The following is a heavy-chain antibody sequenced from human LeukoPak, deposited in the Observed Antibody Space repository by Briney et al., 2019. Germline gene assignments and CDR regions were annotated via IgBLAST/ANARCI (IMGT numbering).Heavy chain of an antibody. J-gene: IGHJ3*02. CDR2: INHSGST. CDR1: GGSFSGYY. CDR3: ARAALGYCSGGSCRNDAFDI. D-gene: IGHD2-15*01. Sequence: PSETLSLTCAVYGGSFSGYYWRWIRQPPGKGLEWSGEINHSGSTNYNPSLKSRVTISVDTSKNQFSLKLSSVTAADTAVYYCARAALGYCSGGSCRNDAFDIWGQGTMVTVSS. V-gene: IGHV4-34*01.